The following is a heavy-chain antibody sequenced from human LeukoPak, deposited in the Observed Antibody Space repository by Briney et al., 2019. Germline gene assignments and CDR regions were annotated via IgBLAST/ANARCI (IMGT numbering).Heavy chain of an antibody. J-gene: IGHJ4*02. CDR1: GFTFSSYS. CDR3: ARDSPMVRGAFDY. CDR2: ISSSSGYI. D-gene: IGHD3-10*01. Sequence: GGSLRLSCAASGFTFSSYSMNWVRQAPGKGLEWVSSISSSSGYIYYADSVKGRFTISRDNAKNSLYLQMNSLRAEDTAVYYCARDSPMVRGAFDYWGQGTLVTVSS. V-gene: IGHV3-21*01.